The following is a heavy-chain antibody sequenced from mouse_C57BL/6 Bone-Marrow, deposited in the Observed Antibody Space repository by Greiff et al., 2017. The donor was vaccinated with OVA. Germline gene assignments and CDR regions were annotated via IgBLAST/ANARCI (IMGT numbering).Heavy chain of an antibody. Sequence: QVQLQQPGAELVKPGASVKLSCKASGYTFTSYWMQWVKQRPGQGLEWIGEIDPSDSYTNYNQKFKGKATLTVDTSSSTAYMQLSSLTSEDSAVYYCAHYGSSYEGYAMDYWGQGTSVTVSS. CDR3: AHYGSSYEGYAMDY. V-gene: IGHV1-50*01. D-gene: IGHD1-1*01. CDR1: GYTFTSYW. CDR2: IDPSDSYT. J-gene: IGHJ4*01.